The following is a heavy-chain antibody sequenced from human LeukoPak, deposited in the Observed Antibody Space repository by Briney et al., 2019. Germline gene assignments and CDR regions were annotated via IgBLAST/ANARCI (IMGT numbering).Heavy chain of an antibody. Sequence: GGSLRLSCAASGFTFSDYYMSWIRQAPGKGLEWVSYTSGSSSYTNYADSVKGRFTISRDNAENSLFLQMNSLRAEDTAVYYCASRRSGYENYWGQGTLVTVSS. J-gene: IGHJ4*02. V-gene: IGHV3-11*06. CDR1: GFTFSDYY. CDR2: TSGSSSYT. CDR3: ASRRSGYENY. D-gene: IGHD5-12*01.